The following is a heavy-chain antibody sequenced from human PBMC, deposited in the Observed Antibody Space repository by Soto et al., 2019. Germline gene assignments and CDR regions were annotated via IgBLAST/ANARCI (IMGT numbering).Heavy chain of an antibody. CDR1: GFTFGDYA. J-gene: IGHJ6*01. CDR3: SVFSGGDLNHYGMDV. Sequence: PGGSLRLSCTGSGFTFGDYAMSWFRQAPGKGLEWVGLMRSKSYSGTIGYAASVKGRFTISRDDSNSIAYLQMSSLKIEDTAVYYCSVFSGGDLNHYGMDVWGQGTTVTVSS. V-gene: IGHV3-49*03. D-gene: IGHD5-12*01. CDR2: MRSKSYSGTI.